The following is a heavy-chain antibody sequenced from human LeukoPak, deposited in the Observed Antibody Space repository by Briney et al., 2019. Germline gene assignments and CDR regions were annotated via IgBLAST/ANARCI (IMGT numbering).Heavy chain of an antibody. CDR2: ISSSSSYI. V-gene: IGHV3-21*01. Sequence: PGGSLRLSCAASGCTFSSYSMNWVRQAPGKGLEWVSSISSSSSYIYYADSVKGRFTISRDNAKNSLYLQMNSLRAEDTAVYYCARTITVTTGFDYWGQGTLVTVSS. CDR3: ARTITVTTGFDY. J-gene: IGHJ4*02. CDR1: GCTFSSYS. D-gene: IGHD4-17*01.